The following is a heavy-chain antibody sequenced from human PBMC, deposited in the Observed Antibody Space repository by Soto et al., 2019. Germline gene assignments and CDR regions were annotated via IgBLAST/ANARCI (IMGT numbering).Heavy chain of an antibody. D-gene: IGHD3-10*01. CDR2: IIHXLGIE. V-gene: IGHV1-69*02. J-gene: IGHJ4*02. Sequence: SVKVSCKASGATFSRYTISWVRQAPGQGFEGRXGIIHXLGIENHAQRXXGRVTSTXXKSKTTAYMELSSMSSEDTAVYYCASIYGPGSYSILWGQGTLVTIS. CDR3: ASIYGPGSYSIL. CDR1: GATFSRYT.